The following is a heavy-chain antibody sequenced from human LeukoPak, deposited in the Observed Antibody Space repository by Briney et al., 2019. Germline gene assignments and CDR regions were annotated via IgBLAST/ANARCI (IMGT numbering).Heavy chain of an antibody. J-gene: IGHJ3*02. CDR1: GGTFSSYA. V-gene: IGHV1-69*06. D-gene: IGHD3-3*01. Sequence: ASVKVSCKASGGTFSSYAISWVRQAPGQGLEWMGGIIPIFGTANYAQKFQGRVTITADKSTSTAYMELSSLRSEETAVYYCGGNYYDFWSGSPHAFDIWGQGTMVTVSS. CDR3: GGNYYDFWSGSPHAFDI. CDR2: IIPIFGTA.